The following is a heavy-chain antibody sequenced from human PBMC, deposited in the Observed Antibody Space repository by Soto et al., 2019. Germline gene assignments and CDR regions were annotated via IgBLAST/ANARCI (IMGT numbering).Heavy chain of an antibody. CDR1: GGTFSSYA. D-gene: IGHD1-26*01. V-gene: IGHV1-69*13. Sequence: SVKVSCKASGGTFSSYAISWVRQAPGQGLEWMGGIIPIFGTANYAQKFQGRVTITADESTSTAYMELSSLRSEDTAVYYCARDQSGSYYEWDYWGQGTLVTVSS. J-gene: IGHJ4*02. CDR3: ARDQSGSYYEWDY. CDR2: IIPIFGTA.